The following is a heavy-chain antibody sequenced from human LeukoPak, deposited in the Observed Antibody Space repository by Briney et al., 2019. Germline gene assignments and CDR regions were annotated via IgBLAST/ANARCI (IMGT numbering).Heavy chain of an antibody. D-gene: IGHD6-13*01. CDR2: INWSGGST. CDR3: ARFPPSSSWYDDY. Sequence: GGSLRLSCAASGFTFDVYGMSWVRQAPGKGLEWVADINWSGGSTCYADSVKGRFTISRDTAKNSLYLQMNSMRADDTAVYYSARFPPSSSWYDDYWGQGTLVTVSS. J-gene: IGHJ4*02. V-gene: IGHV3-20*04. CDR1: GFTFDVYG.